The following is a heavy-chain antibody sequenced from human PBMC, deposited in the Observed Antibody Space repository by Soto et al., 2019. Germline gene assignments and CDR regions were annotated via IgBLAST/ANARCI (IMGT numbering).Heavy chain of an antibody. J-gene: IGHJ4*02. V-gene: IGHV3-21*01. D-gene: IGHD6-13*01. CDR2: ISSSSSYI. CDR3: AREGIDEGYFDY. CDR1: GFTFSSYS. Sequence: GGSLRLSCAASGFTFSSYSMNWVRQAPGKGLEWVSSISSSSSYIYYADSVKGRFTISRDNAKNSLYLQMNSLRAEDTAVYYCAREGIDEGYFDYWGQGTLVTVSS.